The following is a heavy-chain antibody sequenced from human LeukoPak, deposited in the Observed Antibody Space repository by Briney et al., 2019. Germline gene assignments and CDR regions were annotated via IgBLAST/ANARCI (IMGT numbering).Heavy chain of an antibody. J-gene: IGHJ4*02. CDR1: GGSISSCY. D-gene: IGHD2-21*02. V-gene: IGHV4-59*01. Sequence: SETLSLTCTVSGGSISSCYWSWIRQPPGKGLEWLGCIYYSGSTNYNPSLKSRVTISGDTYKNQFSLKLSSVTAADTAVYYCARGRDCGGDCYYFDFWGQGTLVTVSS. CDR3: ARGRDCGGDCYYFDF. CDR2: IYYSGST.